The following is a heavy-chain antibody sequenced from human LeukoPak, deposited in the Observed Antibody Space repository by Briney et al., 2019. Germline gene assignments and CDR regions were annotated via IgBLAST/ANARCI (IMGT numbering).Heavy chain of an antibody. CDR2: ISGSGGGT. CDR3: VQEGPRGLAFDI. CDR1: GVTFSSDV. Sequence: PGGSLRLSCVASGVTFSSDVMSWVRQAPGKGAEWGSGISGSGGGTYYADSVTGRFAISRDNSKNTLYLQMNSLRAEDTAVYYCVQEGPRGLAFDIWGQGTKVTVSS. J-gene: IGHJ3*02. V-gene: IGHV3-23*01.